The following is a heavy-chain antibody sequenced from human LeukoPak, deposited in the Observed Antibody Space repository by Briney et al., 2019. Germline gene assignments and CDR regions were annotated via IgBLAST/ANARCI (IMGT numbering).Heavy chain of an antibody. CDR3: ARLSGNGYYSDY. Sequence: GESLKICCKGSEYSFINYWIGWVRQVPGKGLEWMGIIHPGDSDTRYSPSFQGQVTISADKSISTAYLQWSSLKASDTAMYYCARLSGNGYYSDYWGQGTLVTVSS. V-gene: IGHV5-51*01. J-gene: IGHJ4*02. CDR2: IHPGDSDT. D-gene: IGHD1-20*01. CDR1: EYSFINYW.